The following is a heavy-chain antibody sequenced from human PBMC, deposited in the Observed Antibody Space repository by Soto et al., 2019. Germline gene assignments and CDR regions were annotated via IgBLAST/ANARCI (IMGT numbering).Heavy chain of an antibody. CDR3: ARAGGRHSGGLDY. D-gene: IGHD1-26*01. V-gene: IGHV1-69*01. J-gene: IGHJ4*02. Sequence: QVQLVQSGAEVKKPGSSVKVSCKASGGTFSSYSINWVRQATGQGLEWMGEIIPIFGTANYAQKFQGRVTITADESTSTAYMELSSLRSEDTAVYYCARAGGRHSGGLDYWGQGTLVTVSS. CDR1: GGTFSSYS. CDR2: IIPIFGTA.